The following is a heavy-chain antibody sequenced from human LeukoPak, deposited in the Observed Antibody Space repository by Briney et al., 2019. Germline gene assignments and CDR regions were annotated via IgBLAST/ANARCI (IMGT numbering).Heavy chain of an antibody. J-gene: IGHJ4*02. CDR3: ARDGGPEVPAAMADY. D-gene: IGHD2-2*01. CDR2: IYTSGST. V-gene: IGHV4-61*02. Sequence: SSQTLSLTCTVSGGSISSGSYYWNWIWQPAGKGLEWIGRIYTSGSTNYNPSLKSRVTISVDTSKNQFSLKLSSVTAADTAVYYCARDGGPEVPAAMADYWGQGTLVTVSS. CDR1: GGSISSGSYY.